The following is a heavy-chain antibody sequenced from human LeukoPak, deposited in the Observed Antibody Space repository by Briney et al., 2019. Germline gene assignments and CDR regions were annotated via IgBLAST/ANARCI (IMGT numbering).Heavy chain of an antibody. V-gene: IGHV4-39*07. Sequence: SETLSLTCTVSGGSISSSSYYWGWIRQPPGKGLEWIGSIYYSGSTYYNPSLKSRVTISVDTSKNQFSLKLSSVTAADTAVYYCARLGPATGTFFDYWGQGTLVTVSS. D-gene: IGHD6-13*01. CDR1: GGSISSSSYY. CDR2: IYYSGST. CDR3: ARLGPATGTFFDY. J-gene: IGHJ4*02.